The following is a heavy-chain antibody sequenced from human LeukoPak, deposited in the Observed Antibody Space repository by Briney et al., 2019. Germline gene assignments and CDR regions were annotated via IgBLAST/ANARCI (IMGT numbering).Heavy chain of an antibody. Sequence: SETLSLTCAVSGVSVSHSNWWTWIRQPPGKGLEWIGYIYYSGSTNYNPSLKSRVTISVDTSKNQFSLKLSSVTAADTAVYYCARKGPSFDYWGQGTLVTVSS. CDR3: ARKGPSFDY. J-gene: IGHJ4*02. CDR1: GVSVSHSNW. CDR2: IYYSGST. V-gene: IGHV4-59*02.